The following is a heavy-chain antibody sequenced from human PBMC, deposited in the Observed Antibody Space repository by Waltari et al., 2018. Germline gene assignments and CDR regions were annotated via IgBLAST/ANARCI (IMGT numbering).Heavy chain of an antibody. Sequence: EVQLVESGGGLVNPGGSLRLSCAASEIAFSNAWMSWVRQAPGKGLEWFARIKRTTDYATPDYAAPVRGRFTISRDDSKNTLYLQMNSLKSEDAAMYYCTTVYYGSGNYYNAEVWGQGTLVTVSS. J-gene: IGHJ4*02. CDR2: IKRTTDYATP. CDR1: EIAFSNAW. D-gene: IGHD3-10*01. V-gene: IGHV3-15*01. CDR3: TTVYYGSGNYYNAEV.